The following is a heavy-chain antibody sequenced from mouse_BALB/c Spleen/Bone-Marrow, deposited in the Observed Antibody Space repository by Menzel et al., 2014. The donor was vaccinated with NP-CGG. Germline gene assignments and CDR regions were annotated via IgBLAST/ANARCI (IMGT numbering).Heavy chain of an antibody. CDR2: IDPSDSET. J-gene: IGHJ4*01. Sequence: QVQLKESGPQLVRPGASVKISCKASGYSLTSYWMHWVKQRPGQGLEWIGMIDPSDSETRLNQKFKDKATLTVDKSSSTAYMQLSSPTSEDSAVYYCARVWDEGSYAMDYWGPGTSVTVSS. CDR3: ARVWDEGSYAMDY. V-gene: IGHV1S126*01. D-gene: IGHD4-1*01. CDR1: GYSLTSYW.